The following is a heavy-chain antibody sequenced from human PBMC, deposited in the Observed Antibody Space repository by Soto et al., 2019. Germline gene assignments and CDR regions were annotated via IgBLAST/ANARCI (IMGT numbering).Heavy chain of an antibody. D-gene: IGHD3-22*01. V-gene: IGHV3-7*04. J-gene: IGHJ3*02. Sequence: QLVESGGGLVQPGGSLRLSCAASGFTFSSHWMSWVRQAPGKGLEWVANIKPDGSEKWYVDSVKGRFTISRDNAKKSLYLHMNSLRAEDTAVYYCARGDYYDSSGPFSDAFDIWGQGTMVTVSS. CDR3: ARGDYYDSSGPFSDAFDI. CDR1: GFTFSSHW. CDR2: IKPDGSEK.